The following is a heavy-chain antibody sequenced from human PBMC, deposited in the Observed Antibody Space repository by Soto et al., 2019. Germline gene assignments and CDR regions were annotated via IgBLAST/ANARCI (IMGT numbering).Heavy chain of an antibody. CDR1: GYTFTSYY. V-gene: IGHV1-8*02. D-gene: IGHD2-15*01. J-gene: IGHJ5*02. CDR3: ARGGEDCSGGSCYLWFDP. Sequence: ASVKVSCKASGYTFTSYYMHWVRQAPGQGLEWMGWMNPNSGNTGYAQKFQGRVTMTRNTSISTAYMDLSSLRSEDTAVYYCARGGEDCSGGSCYLWFDPWGQGTLVTVSS. CDR2: MNPNSGNT.